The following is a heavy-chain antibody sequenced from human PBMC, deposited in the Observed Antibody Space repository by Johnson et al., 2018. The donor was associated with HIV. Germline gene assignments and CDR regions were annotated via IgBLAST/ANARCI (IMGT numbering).Heavy chain of an antibody. CDR3: ARGRARAFDI. Sequence: QEQLVASGGGLVQPGRSLRLSCAASGFTFSRYALHWVRQAPGQRLAWVAVISYAGRTPYYAASVKGRFTLSRDNSKNTLYLQMNSLRAEDTAVYYCARGRARAFDIWGQGTMVTVSS. D-gene: IGHD5-12*01. CDR2: ISYAGRTP. V-gene: IGHV3-30*14. J-gene: IGHJ3*02. CDR1: GFTFSRYA.